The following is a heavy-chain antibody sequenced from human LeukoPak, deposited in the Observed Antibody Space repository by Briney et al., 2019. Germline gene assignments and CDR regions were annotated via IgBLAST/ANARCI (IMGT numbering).Heavy chain of an antibody. D-gene: IGHD3-3*01. V-gene: IGHV1-46*03. CDR1: GYTFTSYY. J-gene: IGHJ4*02. CDR2: INPSGGSI. CDR3: ARVGPFTIFGVVTPYYFDY. Sequence: ASVKVSCKASGYTFTSYYMHWVRQAPGQGLEWMGIINPSGGSISYAQKFQGRVTMTRDTSTSTVYMELSSLRSEDTAVYYCARVGPFTIFGVVTPYYFDYWGQGTLVTVSS.